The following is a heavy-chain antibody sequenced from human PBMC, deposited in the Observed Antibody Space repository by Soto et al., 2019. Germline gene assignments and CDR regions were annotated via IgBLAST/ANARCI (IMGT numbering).Heavy chain of an antibody. V-gene: IGHV3-23*01. J-gene: IGHJ3*02. Sequence: PGGSMRLSCAASGFTFSSYAMSLARQAPGKGLEWVSAISGSGGRTYYADSVKGRFTISRDNAKNSLYLQMNSLRDEDTAVYYCGGDSSGYFYPDAFDIWGQGTMVTVSS. CDR3: GGDSSGYFYPDAFDI. CDR2: ISGSGGRT. D-gene: IGHD3-22*01. CDR1: GFTFSSYA.